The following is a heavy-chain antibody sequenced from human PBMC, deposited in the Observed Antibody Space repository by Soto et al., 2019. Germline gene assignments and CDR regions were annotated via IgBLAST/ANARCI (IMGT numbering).Heavy chain of an antibody. J-gene: IGHJ4*02. D-gene: IGHD3-10*01. CDR2: ISGSGGST. CDR1: GFTFSSYA. Sequence: EVQLLESGGGLVQPGGSLRLSCAASGFTFSSYAMSWVRQAPGKGLEWVSAISGSGGSTYYADSVKGRFTISRDNSKNTLYLQMNSLRAEDTAVYYCAKDLWFGELSPRSHFDYWGQGTLVTVSS. CDR3: AKDLWFGELSPRSHFDY. V-gene: IGHV3-23*01.